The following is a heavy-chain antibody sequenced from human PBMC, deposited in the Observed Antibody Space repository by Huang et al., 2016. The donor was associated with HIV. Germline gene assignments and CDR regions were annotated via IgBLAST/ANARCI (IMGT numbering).Heavy chain of an antibody. CDR3: ARAREDYYDDTAPYFDF. J-gene: IGHJ4*02. Sequence: QVHLQESVPGLVKPSETLSLTCSVSGGSISSYFWSWIRQPPGKGLEWIAYINYSGNTNDNPAVKSRVTMSLDTAKNQFSLNLSSVTAADTAVYYCARAREDYYDDTAPYFDFWGQGILVSVSS. CDR1: GGSISSYF. D-gene: IGHD4-17*01. V-gene: IGHV4-59*01. CDR2: INYSGNT.